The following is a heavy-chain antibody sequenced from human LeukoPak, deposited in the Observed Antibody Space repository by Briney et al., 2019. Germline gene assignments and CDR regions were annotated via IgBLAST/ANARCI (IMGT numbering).Heavy chain of an antibody. CDR3: ARVAKRFLEPTSYYFAS. CDR1: GYTFTSYY. J-gene: IGHJ4*02. V-gene: IGHV1-69*13. CDR2: IIPIFGTA. Sequence: SVNVSCKASGYTFTSYYMHWVRQAPGQGLEWMGGIIPIFGTANYAQKFQGRVTIIADESTSTAYMELSSLRSEDTAVYYCARVAKRFLEPTSYYFASWGREPWSPSPQ. D-gene: IGHD3-3*01.